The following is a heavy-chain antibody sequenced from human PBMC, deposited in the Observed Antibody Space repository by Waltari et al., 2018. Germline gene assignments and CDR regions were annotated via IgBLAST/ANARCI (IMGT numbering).Heavy chain of an antibody. CDR2: NKVYNDQT. D-gene: IGHD1-26*01. Sequence: QVQLLQSGTEVQKPGASVKVSCKASGYPFTSFAVSWVRQAPGQGLEWMGWNKVYNDQTNYAQKFQGRVTMTTDTSTSTAYMELRSLRSDDTAVYYCARDSRLYSDSNCDNWGQGSLVIVSS. CDR1: GYPFTSFA. V-gene: IGHV1-18*01. J-gene: IGHJ4*02. CDR3: ARDSRLYSDSNCDN.